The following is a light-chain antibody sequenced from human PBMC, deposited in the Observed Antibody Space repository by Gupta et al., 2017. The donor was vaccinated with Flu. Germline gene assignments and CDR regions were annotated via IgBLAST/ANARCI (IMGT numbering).Light chain of an antibody. CDR2: EVT. J-gene: IGLJ2*01. CDR3: ASDTATDTWV. Sequence: QSALTQPASVSGSPGQSITISCTGTSSDNVDYNYVSWYQQHPDKAPKLMIYEVTTRPSGVANRFSGSKSGNTASLTISGLQAEDETDYFGASDTATDTWVFGGGTKVTVL. V-gene: IGLV2-14*01. CDR1: SSDNVDYNY.